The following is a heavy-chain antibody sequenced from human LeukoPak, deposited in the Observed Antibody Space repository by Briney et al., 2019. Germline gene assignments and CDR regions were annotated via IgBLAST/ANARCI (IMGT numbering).Heavy chain of an antibody. CDR3: TRGRTYYDTSTYLTGRY. V-gene: IGHV1-2*02. D-gene: IGHD3-22*01. CDR2: INPSSGGT. Sequence: ASVKVSCRASGYTFIAYYMHWVRQAPGQGLEWMGWINPSSGGTNYAQKFQGRVTMTRDTSISTAYMELSGLRSDDTAVYYCTRGRTYYDTSTYLTGRYWGQGTLVTVSS. J-gene: IGHJ4*02. CDR1: GYTFIAYY.